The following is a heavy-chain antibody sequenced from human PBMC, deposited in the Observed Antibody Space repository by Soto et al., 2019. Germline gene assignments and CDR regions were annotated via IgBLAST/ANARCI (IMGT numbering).Heavy chain of an antibody. CDR2: ISGSGGGT. V-gene: IGHV3-23*01. J-gene: IGHJ4*02. CDR1: GFTFNIYA. CDR3: ANSRIPVPGTRGLFDY. Sequence: GGSLRLSCAASGFTFNIYAMSWVRQAPGKGLEWVSAISGSGGGTYYADSVEGRFTISRDNSNNTLYLQMSSLRAEDTAVYYCANSRIPVPGTRGLFDYWGQGTLVTVSS. D-gene: IGHD6-19*01.